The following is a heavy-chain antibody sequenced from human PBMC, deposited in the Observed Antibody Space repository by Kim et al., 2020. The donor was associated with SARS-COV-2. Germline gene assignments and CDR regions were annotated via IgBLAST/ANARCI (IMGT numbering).Heavy chain of an antibody. D-gene: IGHD3-22*01. CDR1: GFTFSRYA. CDR2: ISGSGGST. J-gene: IGHJ4*02. V-gene: IGHV3-23*01. Sequence: GGSLRLSCAASGFTFSRYAMSWVRQAPGKGLEWVSAISGSGGSTYYADSVKVRFTISRDNSKNTLYLQMNSLRAEDTAVYYCAKPTMIVVPGGSFDYWGQGTLVTVSS. CDR3: AKPTMIVVPGGSFDY.